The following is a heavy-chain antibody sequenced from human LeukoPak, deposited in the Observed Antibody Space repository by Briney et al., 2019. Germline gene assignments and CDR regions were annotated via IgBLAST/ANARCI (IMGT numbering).Heavy chain of an antibody. CDR3: ARVYYDSSGYYWNNWFDP. J-gene: IGHJ5*02. CDR1: GYTFTSYD. V-gene: IGHV1-8*01. Sequence: ASVQVSCKASGYTFTSYDINWVRQATGQGLEWMGWMNPNSGNTGYAQKFQGRVTMTRNTSISTAYMELSSLRSEDTAVYYCARVYYDSSGYYWNNWFDPWGQGTLVTVSS. CDR2: MNPNSGNT. D-gene: IGHD3-22*01.